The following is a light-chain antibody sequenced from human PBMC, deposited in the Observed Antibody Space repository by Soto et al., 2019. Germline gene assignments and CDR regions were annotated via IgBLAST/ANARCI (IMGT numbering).Light chain of an antibody. CDR3: QQCGGSPLFS. V-gene: IGKV3-20*01. Sequence: EIVLTQSPDTLSLSPGERATLSCTASESVTSSCLAWYQRKPGQAPRLLIHTTSTRATDIPDRFSGSGSGTDFTLTISRQEPEDFAVYYCQQCGGSPLFSFGPGTRVDI. J-gene: IGKJ3*01. CDR2: TTS. CDR1: ESVTSSC.